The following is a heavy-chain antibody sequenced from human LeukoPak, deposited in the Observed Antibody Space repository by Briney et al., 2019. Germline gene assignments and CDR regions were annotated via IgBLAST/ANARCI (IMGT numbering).Heavy chain of an antibody. D-gene: IGHD3-10*01. CDR3: AKGDSGSPGYFDY. Sequence: GGSLRLSCAASGFTFSSYGMSWVRQAPGKGLEWVSAISGSGGSTYYADSVKGRFTISRDNSKNTLYLQMNSLRAEDTAVYYCAKGDSGSPGYFDYWGQGTLVTVSS. CDR2: ISGSGGST. CDR1: GFTFSSYG. J-gene: IGHJ4*02. V-gene: IGHV3-23*01.